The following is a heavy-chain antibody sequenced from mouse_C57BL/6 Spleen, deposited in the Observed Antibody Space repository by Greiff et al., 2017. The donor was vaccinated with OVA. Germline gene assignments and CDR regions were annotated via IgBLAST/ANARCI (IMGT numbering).Heavy chain of an antibody. CDR3: ARYGDYYGSTWYFDV. V-gene: IGHV1-50*01. CDR1: GYTFTSYW. Sequence: QVQLQQPGAELVKPGASVKLSCKASGYTFTSYWMQWVKQRPGQGLEWIGEIDPSDSYTNYNQKFKGKATLTVDTSSSTAYMQLRSLTSEDSAVYYCARYGDYYGSTWYFDVWGTGTTVTVSS. J-gene: IGHJ1*03. D-gene: IGHD1-1*01. CDR2: IDPSDSYT.